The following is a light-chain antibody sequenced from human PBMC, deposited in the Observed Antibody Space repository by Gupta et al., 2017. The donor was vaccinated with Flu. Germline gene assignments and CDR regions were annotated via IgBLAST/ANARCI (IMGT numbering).Light chain of an antibody. J-gene: IGKJ1*01. CDR1: QSISSY. Sequence: DIQMTQSPSSLSASVGDRVTITCRASQSISSYLNWYQQKPGKAPKLLIYAASSLKSGVPSRFSGSGSGTDFTLTISSLQPEDFATYYCQQRDSTPWTFGQGTKVEIK. V-gene: IGKV1-39*01. CDR3: QQRDSTPWT. CDR2: AAS.